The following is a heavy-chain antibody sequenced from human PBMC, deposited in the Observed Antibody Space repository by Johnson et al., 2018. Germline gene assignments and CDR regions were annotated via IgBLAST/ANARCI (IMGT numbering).Heavy chain of an antibody. D-gene: IGHD3-3*01. V-gene: IGHV4-34*03. Sequence: QVQLQQWGAGLLKPSETLSLTCAVYGGSFSGYYWTCIRQPPGKGLEWIGEVDHSGSTKYNSSLKSRVTISVDTARSQFSLKLSSVTAADTAVSFWSGRSPTAWSKNSCCGAFDPWGHGTLFTVSS. CDR3: SGRSPTAWSKNSCCGAFDP. CDR2: VDHSGST. J-gene: IGHJ5*02. CDR1: GGSFSGYY.